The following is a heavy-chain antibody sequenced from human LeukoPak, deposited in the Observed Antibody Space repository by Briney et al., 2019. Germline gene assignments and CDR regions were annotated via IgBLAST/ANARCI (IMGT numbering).Heavy chain of an antibody. J-gene: IGHJ4*02. V-gene: IGHV4-59*01. Sequence: SETLSLTCTVSGGSISSYYWSWIRQPPGKGLEWIGYIYYSGSTNYNPSLKSRVTISVDTSKNQFSLKLSSVTGADTAVYYCARSLVVPALFDYWGQGTLVTVSS. CDR3: ARSLVVPALFDY. D-gene: IGHD2-2*01. CDR2: IYYSGST. CDR1: GGSISSYY.